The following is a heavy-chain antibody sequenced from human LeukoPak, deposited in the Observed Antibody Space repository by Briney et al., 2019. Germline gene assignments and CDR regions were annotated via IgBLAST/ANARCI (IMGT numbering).Heavy chain of an antibody. J-gene: IGHJ4*02. CDR3: ARGTAEGYTYGRYYFDY. CDR2: MEPNSGNT. V-gene: IGHV1-8*01. Sequence: ASVKVSCKASGYSFSSYDINWVRQATGQGLEWMGWMEPNSGNTGYAQKFQGRVTMTRDTSITTAYMELRRLRSDDTAVYYCARGTAEGYTYGRYYFDYWGQGTLVTVSS. CDR1: GYSFSSYD. D-gene: IGHD5-18*01.